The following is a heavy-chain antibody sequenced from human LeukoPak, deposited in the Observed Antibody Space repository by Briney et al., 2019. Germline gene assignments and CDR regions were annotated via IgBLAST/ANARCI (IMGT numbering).Heavy chain of an antibody. D-gene: IGHD6-6*01. Sequence: HAGGSLRLSCAASGFTFSSYSMNWVRQAPGKGLEWVAFIRYDGSNKYYADSVKGRFTISRDNSKNTLYLQMNSLRAEDTAVYYCAKGEEGSIAYEKYYFDYWGQGTLVTVSS. V-gene: IGHV3-30*02. J-gene: IGHJ4*02. CDR2: IRYDGSNK. CDR3: AKGEEGSIAYEKYYFDY. CDR1: GFTFSSYS.